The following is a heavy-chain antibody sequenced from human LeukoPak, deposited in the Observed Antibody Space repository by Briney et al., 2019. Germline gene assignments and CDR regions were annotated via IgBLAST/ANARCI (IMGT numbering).Heavy chain of an antibody. CDR1: GFTFSDYY. V-gene: IGHV3-11*01. J-gene: IGHJ5*02. D-gene: IGHD2-2*01. CDR3: ARVYCSSTSCYYP. CDR2: ISGSGSTI. Sequence: GGSLGLSCAASGFTFSDYYMSWIRQAPGKGLEWVSYISGSGSTIYYADSVKGRFTISRDNAKNSLYLQMNSLRAEDTAVYYCARVYCSSTSCYYPWGQGTLVTVSS.